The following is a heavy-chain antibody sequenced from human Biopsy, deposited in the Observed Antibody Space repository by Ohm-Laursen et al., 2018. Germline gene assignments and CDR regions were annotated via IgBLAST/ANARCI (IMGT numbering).Heavy chain of an antibody. CDR3: VKDRGAAGTDYCYGMDV. Sequence: SLRLSCSASRFTFSTYGMHWVRQAPGKGLEWVAVISFDGSDQRYADSVKGRFTISRDNSKNTLYLQMNSLRAEDTAVFYCVKDRGAAGTDYCYGMDVWGQGTTVTVSS. V-gene: IGHV3-30*18. CDR2: ISFDGSDQ. D-gene: IGHD6-13*01. CDR1: RFTFSTYG. J-gene: IGHJ6*01.